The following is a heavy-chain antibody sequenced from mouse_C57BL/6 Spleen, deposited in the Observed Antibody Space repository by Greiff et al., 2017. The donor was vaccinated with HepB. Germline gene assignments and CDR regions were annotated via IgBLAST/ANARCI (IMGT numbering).Heavy chain of an antibody. J-gene: IGHJ4*01. CDR2: IDPSDSAT. CDR1: GYTFTRYW. V-gene: IGHV1-52*01. D-gene: IGHD3-1*01. Sequence: QVQLKESGAELVRPGSSVKLSCKASGYTFTRYWMPWVKQRPIQGLEWIGNIDPSDSATHYNQQFKDKATLTVANSSSTAYMQLSSLTSEDSAVDYCARSGTVFYAMDYWGQGTSVTVSS. CDR3: ARSGTVFYAMDY.